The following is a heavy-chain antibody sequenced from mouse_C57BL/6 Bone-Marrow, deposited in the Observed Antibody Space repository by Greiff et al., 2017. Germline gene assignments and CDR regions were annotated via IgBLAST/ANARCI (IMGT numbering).Heavy chain of an antibody. D-gene: IGHD1-1*01. CDR1: GFTFSSYA. J-gene: IGHJ4*01. CDR2: ISDGDSYN. CDR3: AGDREFYYGSSYHYYAMDY. V-gene: IGHV5-4*01. Sequence: EVKLVESGGGLVKPGGSLKLSWAASGFTFSSYAMSWVRQTPEKSLEWVATISDGDSYNYYPDNVKGRFTISRDNAKNNLYLQMSPLKAEDKAIYYCAGDREFYYGSSYHYYAMDYWGQGTSVTVSS.